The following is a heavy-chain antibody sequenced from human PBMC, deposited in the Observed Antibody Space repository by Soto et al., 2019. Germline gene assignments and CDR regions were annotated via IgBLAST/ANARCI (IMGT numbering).Heavy chain of an antibody. CDR1: GGSISDFY. Sequence: SETLSLTCTVSGGSISDFYWSWIRQPPGEGLEWIGYIYYSGSTNYNPSLKSRVTISVDTSKNQFSLNLRSMSPADTAVYYCARVGGLAARTFDYWGPGTLVTVSS. D-gene: IGHD6-6*01. V-gene: IGHV4-59*01. J-gene: IGHJ4*02. CDR3: ARVGGLAARTFDY. CDR2: IYYSGST.